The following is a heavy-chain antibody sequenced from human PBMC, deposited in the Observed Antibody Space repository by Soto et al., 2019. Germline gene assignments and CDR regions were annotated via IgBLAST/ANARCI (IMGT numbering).Heavy chain of an antibody. D-gene: IGHD4-17*01. V-gene: IGHV4-34*01. J-gene: IGHJ4*02. Sequence: SETLSLTCAVYGGSFSGYYWTWIRQPPGTGLEWIGEINHSGSTNYNPSLKSRVTIPVDTSKNQFSLKLTSVTAADTAVYFCARGGGPFMNSVTNPFDYWGQGTLVTVSS. CDR2: INHSGST. CDR3: ARGGGPFMNSVTNPFDY. CDR1: GGSFSGYY.